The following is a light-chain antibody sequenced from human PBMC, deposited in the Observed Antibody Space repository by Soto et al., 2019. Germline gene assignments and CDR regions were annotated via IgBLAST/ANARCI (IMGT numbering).Light chain of an antibody. CDR1: QSVSGY. Sequence: EIALTQSPVTLSLSPGERATISCLASQSVSGYLAWYQQKPGQAPRLLIYDVSNRATGIPARFSGSGSGTDFTLTISSLEPEDFALYYCQQRSNWPITFGQGTRLEIK. V-gene: IGKV3-11*01. CDR2: DVS. CDR3: QQRSNWPIT. J-gene: IGKJ5*01.